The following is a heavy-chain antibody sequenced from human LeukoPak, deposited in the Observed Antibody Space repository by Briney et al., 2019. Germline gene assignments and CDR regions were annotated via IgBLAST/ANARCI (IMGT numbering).Heavy chain of an antibody. V-gene: IGHV4-30-4*01. J-gene: IGHJ6*02. CDR3: ARVSMVNYYYYGMDV. CDR1: GGSIRSGDYY. Sequence: PSETLSLTCTVSGGSIRSGDYYWSWIRQPPGKGLEWIGYIYYTGSTYYNPSLKSRITISVDTSKNQFSLKLSSVTAADTAAYCCARVSMVNYYYYGMDVWGQGTTVTVSS. D-gene: IGHD3-10*01. CDR2: IYYTGST.